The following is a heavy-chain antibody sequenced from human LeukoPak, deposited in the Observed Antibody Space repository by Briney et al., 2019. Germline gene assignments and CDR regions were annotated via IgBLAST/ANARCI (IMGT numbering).Heavy chain of an antibody. CDR1: GFTFSTYS. Sequence: SGGSLRLSCAASGFTFSTYSMNWVRQAPGRGLEWVSSISSTSSYIYYADSVKGRFTISRDNAKNSLYLQMNSLRAEDTAVYYCAREDNYYGSGTPFDYWGQGTLVTASS. CDR3: AREDNYYGSGTPFDY. D-gene: IGHD3-10*01. V-gene: IGHV3-21*01. J-gene: IGHJ4*02. CDR2: ISSTSSYI.